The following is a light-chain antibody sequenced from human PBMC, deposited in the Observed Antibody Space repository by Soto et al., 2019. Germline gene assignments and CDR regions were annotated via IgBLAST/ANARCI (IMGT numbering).Light chain of an antibody. CDR3: QQFGSSPWT. CDR1: QSVSTTS. V-gene: IGKV3-20*01. Sequence: EIVLTQSPGTLSLSPGERATLSCRASQSVSTTSLAWYLQKPGQAPRLLIYGASTRAAGIPGRFSGSGSGTDFTLTISRLEPEDFAVYYCQQFGSSPWTFGQGTKVEI. J-gene: IGKJ1*01. CDR2: GAS.